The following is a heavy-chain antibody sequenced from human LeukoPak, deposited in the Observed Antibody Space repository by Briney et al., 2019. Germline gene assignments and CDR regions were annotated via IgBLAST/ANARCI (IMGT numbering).Heavy chain of an antibody. CDR3: AKAFGNGIKYYSDY. CDR1: GFTFSSYA. V-gene: IGHV3-23*01. Sequence: GGSLRLSCAASGFTFSSYAMSWVRQAPGKGLEWVSAISGSGGSTYYADSVKGRFTISRDNSKNTLYLQMNSLRAKDTAVYYCAKAFGNGIKYYSDYWGQGTLVTVSS. CDR2: ISGSGGST. J-gene: IGHJ4*02. D-gene: IGHD4-23*01.